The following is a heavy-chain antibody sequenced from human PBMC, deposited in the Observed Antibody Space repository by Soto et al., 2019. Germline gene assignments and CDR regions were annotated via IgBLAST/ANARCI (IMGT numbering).Heavy chain of an antibody. CDR1: GFSLSTSGVG. Sequence: QITLKESGPTLVKPTQTLTLTCTFSGFSLSTSGVGVGWIRQPPGKALEWLALIYWDDDKRYSPSLKSRLTITKDTSINQVVLTMTNMNPVYTATYSCAHRSGYSYGYGSNYLDYWGQGTLVTVSS. CDR3: AHRSGYSYGYGSNYLDY. D-gene: IGHD5-18*01. CDR2: IYWDDDK. V-gene: IGHV2-5*02. J-gene: IGHJ4*02.